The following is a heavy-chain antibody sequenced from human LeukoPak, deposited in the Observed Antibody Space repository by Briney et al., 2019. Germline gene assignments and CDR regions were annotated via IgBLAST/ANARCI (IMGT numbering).Heavy chain of an antibody. CDR2: INHSGST. V-gene: IGHV4-34*01. Sequence: SETLSLTCGVHGGSLSGYYWSWIRQPPGKGLEWIGDINHSGSTNYNASLKSRVTISVDTSKNQFSLKLRSVTAADTSVYYCARGGFQLLQRIYNWFDPWGQGTLVTVSS. D-gene: IGHD2-2*01. CDR3: ARGGFQLLQRIYNWFDP. J-gene: IGHJ5*02. CDR1: GGSLSGYY.